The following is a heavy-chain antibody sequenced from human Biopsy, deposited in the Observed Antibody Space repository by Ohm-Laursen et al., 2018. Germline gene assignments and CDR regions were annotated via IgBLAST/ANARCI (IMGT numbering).Heavy chain of an antibody. D-gene: IGHD2-15*01. J-gene: IGHJ6*02. CDR3: VSFLKDLNMAV. CDR1: GITTRSYW. Sequence: SLRLSCAAFGITTRSYWMSWIRQAPGKGLEWVANIKQDGSEKNYVASVKGRFTISRDNAKDSLFLQMNSLRVEDTAVYYCVSFLKDLNMAVWGQGTTVTASS. V-gene: IGHV3-7*01. CDR2: IKQDGSEK.